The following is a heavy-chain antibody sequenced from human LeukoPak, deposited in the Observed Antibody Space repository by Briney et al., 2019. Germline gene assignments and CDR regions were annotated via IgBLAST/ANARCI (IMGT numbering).Heavy chain of an antibody. D-gene: IGHD1-26*01. V-gene: IGHV3-30*03. CDR3: ARARSIVGVSPFQH. CDR2: ISSDGRYK. J-gene: IGHJ1*01. Sequence: GGSLRLSCAGSGFTFSSYSMNWVRQAPGKGLEWVAFISSDGRYKSHADSVKGRCTISRDNSKNTLYLQMSSLRPEDTAVYYCARARSIVGVSPFQHWGQGTLVTVSS. CDR1: GFTFSSYS.